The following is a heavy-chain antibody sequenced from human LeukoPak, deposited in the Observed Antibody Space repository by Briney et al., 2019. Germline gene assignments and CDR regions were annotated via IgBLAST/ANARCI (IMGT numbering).Heavy chain of an antibody. Sequence: GASVKVSCKASGYTFISYDINWVRQATGQGLEWMGWMNPNSGNTGYAQKFQGRVTMTRNTSISTAYMELSSLRSEDTAVYYCARVGLAVAGPHFDYWGQGTLVTVSS. V-gene: IGHV1-8*01. CDR3: ARVGLAVAGPHFDY. D-gene: IGHD6-19*01. J-gene: IGHJ4*02. CDR1: GYTFISYD. CDR2: MNPNSGNT.